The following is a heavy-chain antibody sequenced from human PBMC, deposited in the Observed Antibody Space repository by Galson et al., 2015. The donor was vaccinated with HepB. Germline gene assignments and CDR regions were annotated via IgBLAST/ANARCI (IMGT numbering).Heavy chain of an antibody. D-gene: IGHD3-22*01. Sequence: SVKVSCKASGYSFIDYYIHWVRQAPGQGLEWMGWINPTRGGTNYAQRFQGRVTMTRDTSISTAYMELSRLRSDDTAVYFCARGAKVMIGVVVTTDDAFDIWGQGTTVTVSP. CDR1: GYSFIDYY. V-gene: IGHV1-2*02. J-gene: IGHJ3*02. CDR3: ARGAKVMIGVVVTTDDAFDI. CDR2: INPTRGGT.